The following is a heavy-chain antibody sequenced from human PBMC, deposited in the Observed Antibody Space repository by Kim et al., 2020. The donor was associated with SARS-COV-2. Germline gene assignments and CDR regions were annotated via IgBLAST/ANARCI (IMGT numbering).Heavy chain of an antibody. Sequence: GGSLRLSCAASGFTFSSHWMHWVRQAPGKGLVWVSRINSDGSSIAYADSVKGRFSISRDNAKSTLYLQMNSLRAEDTADEYCVRVRPRVGATNDAVDIWGQGTVVTVSS. J-gene: IGHJ3*02. CDR1: GFTFSSHW. CDR2: INSDGSSI. V-gene: IGHV3-74*03. CDR3: VRVRPRVGATNDAVDI. D-gene: IGHD1-26*01.